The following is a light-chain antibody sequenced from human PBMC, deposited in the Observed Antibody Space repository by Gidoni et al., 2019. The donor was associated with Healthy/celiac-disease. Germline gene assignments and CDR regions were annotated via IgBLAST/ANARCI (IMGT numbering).Light chain of an antibody. Sequence: IQLTQSPSSLSASVGDRVTITCRASQGISSYLAWYQQKPGKAPKLLIYAASTWQSGVPSRFSGSGSGTDFTLTISSLQSEDFATYYCQQLNSFGPGTKVDIK. CDR2: AAS. V-gene: IGKV1-9*01. CDR3: QQLNS. CDR1: QGISSY. J-gene: IGKJ3*01.